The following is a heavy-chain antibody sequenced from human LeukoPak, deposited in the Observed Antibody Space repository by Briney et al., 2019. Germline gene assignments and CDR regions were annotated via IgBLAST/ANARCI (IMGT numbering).Heavy chain of an antibody. CDR2: ISSSGRNT. D-gene: IGHD3-22*01. Sequence: GGSLRLSCAASGFTYSKFAMTWFRQAPGRGLEWVSGISSSGRNTYYADSVKGRFTISRDNSKNTLDLQMNSLRADDTAVYYCAKDRRYDSSGFDYWGQGTLVTVSS. CDR3: AKDRRYDSSGFDY. J-gene: IGHJ4*02. CDR1: GFTYSKFA. V-gene: IGHV3-23*01.